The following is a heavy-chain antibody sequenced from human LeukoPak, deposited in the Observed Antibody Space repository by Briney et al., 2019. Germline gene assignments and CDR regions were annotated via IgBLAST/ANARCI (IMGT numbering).Heavy chain of an antibody. CDR3: ARGPPFGESDY. D-gene: IGHD3-10*01. CDR1: GYSFNEYY. Sequence: GASVKVSCKASGYSFNEYYIHWVRQAPGQGLEWMGWISPNSGGTNYAQRFQGRVTMTRDTSISAAYMEFSGVTSDDTAVYYCARGPPFGESDYWGQGTLVVVSS. J-gene: IGHJ4*02. V-gene: IGHV1-2*02. CDR2: ISPNSGGT.